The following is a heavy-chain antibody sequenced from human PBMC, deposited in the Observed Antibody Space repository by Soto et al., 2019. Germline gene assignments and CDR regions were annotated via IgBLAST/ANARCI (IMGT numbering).Heavy chain of an antibody. D-gene: IGHD6-19*01. V-gene: IGHV3-21*01. CDR1: GFTFSSYR. Sequence: EVQLVESGGGLVKPGGSLRLSCAASGFTFSSYRMNWVRQAPGKGLEWVSSISSSSSYIYYADSVKGRFTISRDNAKNSLYLQMHSLRAEDTAVYYCAWVALIAVAGEFDYWGQGTLVTVSS. J-gene: IGHJ4*02. CDR3: AWVALIAVAGEFDY. CDR2: ISSSSSYI.